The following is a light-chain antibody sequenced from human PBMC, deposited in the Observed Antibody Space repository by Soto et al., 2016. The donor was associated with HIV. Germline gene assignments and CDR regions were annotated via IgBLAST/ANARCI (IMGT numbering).Light chain of an antibody. CDR1: QGISSY. CDR3: QQYYSYSYT. V-gene: IGKV1-8*01. CDR2: AAS. J-gene: IGKJ2*01. Sequence: AIRMTQSPSSFSASTGDRVTITCRASQGISSYLAWYQQKPGKAPKLLIYAASTLQSGVPSRFSGSGSGTDFTLTISCLQSEDFATYYCQQYYSYSYTFGQGTKLE.